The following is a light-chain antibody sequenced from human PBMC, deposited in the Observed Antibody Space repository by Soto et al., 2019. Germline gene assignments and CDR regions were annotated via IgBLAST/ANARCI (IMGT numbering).Light chain of an antibody. CDR2: GTS. Sequence: IVFSVSPATLSLSTGERATLSCRASQSVIIYLAWYQQRPGQAPRLLIYGTSSRATGIPDRFSGSGSGADFTLTISSPQPEDFATYYCQQSYTIPWMFGQGTKVDIK. V-gene: IGKV3-11*01. J-gene: IGKJ1*01. CDR3: QQSYTIPWM. CDR1: QSVIIY.